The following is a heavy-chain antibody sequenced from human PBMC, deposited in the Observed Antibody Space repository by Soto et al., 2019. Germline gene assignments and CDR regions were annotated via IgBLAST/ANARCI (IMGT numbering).Heavy chain of an antibody. V-gene: IGHV6-1*01. CDR3: ARNFGMDV. CDR2: TYYRTKWYN. CDR1: GDSVSRNSDA. D-gene: IGHD3-3*01. J-gene: IGHJ6*02. Sequence: QTLSLTCAISGDSVSRNSDAWNWIRQSPSRGLEWLGRTYYRTKWYNDYAASVKSRITIDPDTSKNQFSLHLTPVTPEDTAVDYCARNFGMDVWAQGATVTVSS.